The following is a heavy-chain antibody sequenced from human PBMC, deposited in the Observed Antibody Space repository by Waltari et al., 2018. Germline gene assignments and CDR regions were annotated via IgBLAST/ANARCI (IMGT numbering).Heavy chain of an antibody. V-gene: IGHV3-23*01. J-gene: IGHJ3*02. CDR1: GFTFSSYA. CDR2: ISGSGGRT. D-gene: IGHD3-3*01. CDR3: ARDYDFWSGYYTGISAFDI. Sequence: EVQLLESGGGLVQPGGSLRLSCAASGFTFSSYAMSWVRQAPGKGLEWVSAISGSGGRTYYADSVKGRFTISRDNSKNTLYLQMNSLRAEDTAVYYCARDYDFWSGYYTGISAFDIWGQGTMVTVSS.